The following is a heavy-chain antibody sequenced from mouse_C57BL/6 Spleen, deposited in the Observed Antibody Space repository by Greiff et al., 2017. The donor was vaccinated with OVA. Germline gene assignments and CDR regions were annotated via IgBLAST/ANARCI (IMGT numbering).Heavy chain of an antibody. D-gene: IGHD2-5*01. Sequence: QVQLQQPGPELVKPGASVKISCKASGYAFSSSWMNWVKQRPGKGLEWIGRIYPGDGDTNYNGKFKGKATLTADKSSSTAYMQLSSLTSEDSAVYFCATYSNYESWYFDVWGTGTTVTVSS. CDR3: ATYSNYESWYFDV. CDR1: GYAFSSSW. J-gene: IGHJ1*03. V-gene: IGHV1-82*01. CDR2: IYPGDGDT.